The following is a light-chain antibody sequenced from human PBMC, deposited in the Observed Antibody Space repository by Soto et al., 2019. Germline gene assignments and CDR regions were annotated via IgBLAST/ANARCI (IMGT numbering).Light chain of an antibody. CDR1: ESVSSW. J-gene: IGKJ1*01. Sequence: DIQMTQSPSTLSASVGDRVTITCRASESVSSWLAWYQQKPGKAPNLLIYDTSSLQSGVPSRFSGSGSGTEFTLTISILQPDDFATYFCQQYNMYSWTFGQGTKVEVK. CDR3: QQYNMYSWT. V-gene: IGKV1-5*01. CDR2: DTS.